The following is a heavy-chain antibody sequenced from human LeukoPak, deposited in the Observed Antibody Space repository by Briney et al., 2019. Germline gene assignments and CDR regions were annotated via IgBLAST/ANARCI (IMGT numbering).Heavy chain of an antibody. J-gene: IGHJ6*02. CDR2: INPSGGST. Sequence: ASVKVSCKASGYTFTSYYMHWVRQAPGQGLEWMGIINPSGGSTSYAQKFQGRVTMTRDTSTSTVYMELSSLRSEDTAVYYCARDLRYSFLYYYYGMDVWGQGTTVTVSS. D-gene: IGHD1-26*01. CDR3: ARDLRYSFLYYYYGMDV. V-gene: IGHV1-46*01. CDR1: GYTFTSYY.